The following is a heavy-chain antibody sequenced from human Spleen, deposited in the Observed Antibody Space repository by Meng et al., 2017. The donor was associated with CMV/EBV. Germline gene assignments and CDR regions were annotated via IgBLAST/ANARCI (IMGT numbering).Heavy chain of an antibody. V-gene: IGHV1-2*02. D-gene: IGHD1-26*01. CDR2: NNPNSGAT. CDR3: ARTTTTTLPYFDY. Sequence: KASGYTFPAYYLHWVRQAPGQGLEWMGWNNPNSGATNYAQKFQDRVTMTRDTSITTAYMELRRLTTDDTAIYYCARTTTTTLPYFDYWGQGTLVTVSS. J-gene: IGHJ4*02. CDR1: GYTFPAYY.